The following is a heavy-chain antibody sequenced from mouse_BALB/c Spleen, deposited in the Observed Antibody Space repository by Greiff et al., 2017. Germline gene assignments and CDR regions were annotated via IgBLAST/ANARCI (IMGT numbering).Heavy chain of an antibody. CDR1: GYTFTSYW. V-gene: IGHV1-69*02. CDR3: TRSTPLTGTDY. Sequence: QVQLQQPGAELVRPGASVKLSCKASGYTFTSYWLNWVKQRPGQGLEWIGNIYPSDSYTNYNQKFKDKATLTVDKSSSTAYMQLSSPTSEDSAVYYCTRSTPLTGTDYWGQGTTLTVSS. D-gene: IGHD4-1*01. CDR2: IYPSDSYT. J-gene: IGHJ2*01.